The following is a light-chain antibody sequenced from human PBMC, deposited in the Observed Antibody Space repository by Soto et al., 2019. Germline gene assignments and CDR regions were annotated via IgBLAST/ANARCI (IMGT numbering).Light chain of an antibody. CDR1: TIDVGSYDL. CDR2: EVS. CDR3: RSYTSSSPH. V-gene: IGLV2-14*02. J-gene: IGLJ1*01. Sequence: QSVLTQPASVSASPGQSLTISCTGTTIDVGSYDLVSWYQQHPGKAPKLMIYEVSKRPSGVSNRFSGSKSGNTASLTISGLQAEDEADYYCRSYTSSSPHFGPGTNVTV.